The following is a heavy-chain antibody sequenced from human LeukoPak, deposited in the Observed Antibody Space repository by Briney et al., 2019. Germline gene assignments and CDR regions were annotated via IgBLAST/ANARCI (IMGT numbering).Heavy chain of an antibody. V-gene: IGHV3-23*01. CDR1: GFTFSSYA. Sequence: GGSLRLSCAASGFTFSSYAMSWVRQAPGKGLEWVSAISGSGGSTYYADSVKGRFTISRDNSKNTLHLQMNSLRAEDTAVYYCAKTRQGGYYFDYWGQGTLVTVSS. CDR3: AKTRQGGYYFDY. D-gene: IGHD3-16*01. CDR2: ISGSGGST. J-gene: IGHJ4*02.